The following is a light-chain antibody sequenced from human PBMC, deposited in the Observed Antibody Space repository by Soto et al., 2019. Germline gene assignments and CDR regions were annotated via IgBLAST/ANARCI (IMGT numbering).Light chain of an antibody. CDR2: GAY. J-gene: IGKJ1*01. CDR3: QQYGSSPPVT. V-gene: IGKV3-20*01. Sequence: EIVLTQSPGTLSLSPGERATLSCSASQSGSSSYLAWYQQKPGQAPRLLIYGAYSRATGIPDRFSGSGSWTDFTLTISRLEPEDFAVYFCQQYGSSPPVTFGQGTQVEIK. CDR1: QSGSSSY.